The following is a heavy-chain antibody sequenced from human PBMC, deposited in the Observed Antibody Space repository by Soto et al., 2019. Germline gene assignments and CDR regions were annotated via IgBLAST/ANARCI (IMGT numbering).Heavy chain of an antibody. CDR3: ARAPNLDYYYYYGMDV. CDR1: GFTFSSYE. CDR2: ISSSGSTI. V-gene: IGHV3-48*03. J-gene: IGHJ6*02. Sequence: VGSLRLSCAASGFTFSSYEMNWVRQAPGKGLEWVSYISSSGSTIYYADSVKGRFTISRDNAKNSLYLQMNSLRAEDTAVYYCARAPNLDYYYYYGMDVWGQGTTVTVSS.